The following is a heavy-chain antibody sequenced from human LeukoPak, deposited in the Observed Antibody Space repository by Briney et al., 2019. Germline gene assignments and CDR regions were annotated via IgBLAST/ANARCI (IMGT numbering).Heavy chain of an antibody. CDR3: ARDDYDQNYYYYMDV. CDR1: GGTYSSYA. V-gene: IGHV1-69*13. J-gene: IGHJ6*03. CDR2: IIPIFGTA. Sequence: SVKVSCKASGGTYSSYAISWVRQAPGQGLEWMGGIIPIFGTANYAQKFQGRVTITADESTSTAYMELSSLRSEDTAVYYCARDDYDQNYYYYMDVWGKGTTVTVSS. D-gene: IGHD4-17*01.